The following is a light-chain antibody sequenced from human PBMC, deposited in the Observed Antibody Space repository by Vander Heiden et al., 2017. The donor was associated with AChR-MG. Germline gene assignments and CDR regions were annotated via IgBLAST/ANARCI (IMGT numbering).Light chain of an antibody. Sequence: DIVMTQSPDSLAVSLGERATINCKSSQSVLYSSNNKNYLAWYQQKPGQPPKLLIYWASTRESGVPDRFSGSASGTDFTLTISILHAEDVAVYYCQQDDSTRLTFGPGTKVEIK. V-gene: IGKV4-1*01. J-gene: IGKJ1*01. CDR1: QSVLYSSNNKNY. CDR3: QQDDSTRLT. CDR2: WAS.